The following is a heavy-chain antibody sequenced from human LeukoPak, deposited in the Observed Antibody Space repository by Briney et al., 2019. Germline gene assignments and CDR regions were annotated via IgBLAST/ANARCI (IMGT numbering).Heavy chain of an antibody. CDR3: ARAGYSSGWYSSSPFDP. V-gene: IGHV4-39*07. CDR1: GGSITSPENY. Sequence: SETLSLTCTVSGGSITSPENYWGWVRQPPGKGLEWIGEINHSGSTNYNPSLKSRVTISVDTSKNQFSLKLSSVTAADTAVYYCARAGYSSGWYSSSPFDPWGQGTLVTVSS. J-gene: IGHJ5*02. CDR2: INHSGST. D-gene: IGHD6-19*01.